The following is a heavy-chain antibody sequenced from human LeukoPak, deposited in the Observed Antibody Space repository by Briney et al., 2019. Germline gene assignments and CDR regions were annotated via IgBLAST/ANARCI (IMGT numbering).Heavy chain of an antibody. CDR3: ARQWELRNWFDP. V-gene: IGHV4-39*01. Sequence: SETLSLTCTGSGGSISSSSYYWGWIRQPPGKGLEWIGSIYYSGSTYYNPSLKSRVTISVDTSKNQFSLKLSSVTAADTAVYYCARQWELRNWFDPWGQGTLVTVSS. CDR1: GGSISSSSYY. J-gene: IGHJ5*02. CDR2: IYYSGST. D-gene: IGHD1-7*01.